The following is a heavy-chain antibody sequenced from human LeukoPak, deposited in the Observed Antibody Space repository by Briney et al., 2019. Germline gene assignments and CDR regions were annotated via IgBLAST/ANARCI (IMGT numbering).Heavy chain of an antibody. CDR2: INPNSGGT. CDR1: GYTFTGYY. J-gene: IGHJ6*03. V-gene: IGHV1-2*02. Sequence: ASVTVSCTASGYTFTGYYMHWVRQAPGQGLEWMGWINPNSGGTNYAQKFQGRVTMTRDTSISTAYMELSRLRSDDTAVYSCARGSTTPAFYYYYMDVWGKGTTVTVSS. CDR3: ARGSTTPAFYYYYMDV. D-gene: IGHD1-1*01.